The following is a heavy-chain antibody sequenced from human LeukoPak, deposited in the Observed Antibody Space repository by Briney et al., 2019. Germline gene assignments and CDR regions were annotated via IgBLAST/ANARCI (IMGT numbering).Heavy chain of an antibody. CDR1: GFTISSYG. CDR3: AKSVYGSGNY. Sequence: GGSLRLCCAASGFTISSYGMSWVRQAPGKGLEWVSSISGGTTYYADSVKGRFTISRDNSKSIVSLQMNSLRAEDTAVYYCAKSVYGSGNYWGQGTLVTVSS. V-gene: IGHV3-23*01. CDR2: ISGGTT. D-gene: IGHD3-10*01. J-gene: IGHJ4*02.